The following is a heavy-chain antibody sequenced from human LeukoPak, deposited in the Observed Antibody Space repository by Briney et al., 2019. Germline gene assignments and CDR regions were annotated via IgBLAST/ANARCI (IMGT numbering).Heavy chain of an antibody. J-gene: IGHJ5*02. D-gene: IGHD3-10*01. V-gene: IGHV4-59*11. CDR1: GGSLSGHF. CDR2: IYYSGST. CDR3: ARYTMVRGVMGLNWFDP. Sequence: NPSETLSLTCGVYGGSLSGHFWSWIRQPPGKGLEWIGYIYYSGSTNYNPSLKSRVTISVDTSKNQFSLKLSSVTAADTAVYYCARYTMVRGVMGLNWFDPWGQGTLVTVSS.